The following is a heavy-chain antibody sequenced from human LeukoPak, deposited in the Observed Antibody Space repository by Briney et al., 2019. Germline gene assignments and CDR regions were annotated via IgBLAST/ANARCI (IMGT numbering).Heavy chain of an antibody. CDR1: GFTLSFYV. Sequence: GGSLRVSCAASGFTLSFYVMRWVRQAPGKGLQWVSTITGTTHYADSVRGRFTISRDNSKNILYLQMNSLSTEDTAIYYCAKAFREYGIITFSYFHTWGQGPRVPVSS. J-gene: IGHJ4*02. D-gene: IGHD3-16*01. CDR2: ITGTT. V-gene: IGHV3-23*01. CDR3: AKAFREYGIITFSYFHT.